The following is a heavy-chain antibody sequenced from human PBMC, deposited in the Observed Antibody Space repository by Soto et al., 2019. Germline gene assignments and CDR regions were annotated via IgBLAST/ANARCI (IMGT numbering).Heavy chain of an antibody. Sequence: EMQLVESGGGLVQPGRSLRLSCAASGFSFDEYAMHWVRQAPGKGLEWVSGISWNSGTMGYGDSVKGRFTISRDNAKNSLYLQMNSLRAEDTALYYCAKGFCSSTRCLTYSYMDVWGKGTTVTVSS. D-gene: IGHD2-2*01. CDR3: AKGFCSSTRCLTYSYMDV. CDR1: GFSFDEYA. V-gene: IGHV3-9*01. CDR2: ISWNSGTM. J-gene: IGHJ6*03.